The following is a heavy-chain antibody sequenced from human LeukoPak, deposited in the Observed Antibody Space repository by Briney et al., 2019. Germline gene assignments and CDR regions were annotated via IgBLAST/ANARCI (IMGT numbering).Heavy chain of an antibody. J-gene: IGHJ6*03. CDR1: GYTFTGYY. CDR3: ARRAVAYKYSYYMDV. D-gene: IGHD6-19*01. Sequence: ASVKVSCKASGYTFTGYYMHWVRQAPGQGLEWMGWINPNSGNTIYAQKFQGRVTITRNTSISTAYMELSSLRSEDAAVYYCARRAVAYKYSYYMDVWGKGTAVTVSS. V-gene: IGHV1-8*03. CDR2: INPNSGNT.